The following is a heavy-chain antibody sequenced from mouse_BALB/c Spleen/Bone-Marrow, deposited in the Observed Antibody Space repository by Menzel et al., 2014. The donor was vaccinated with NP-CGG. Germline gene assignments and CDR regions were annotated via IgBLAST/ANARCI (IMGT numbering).Heavy chain of an antibody. CDR1: GFNIKDTY. J-gene: IGHJ4*01. CDR2: IDPANGNT. V-gene: IGHV14-3*02. CDR3: ARYYYYAMDY. Sequence: EVQLQQSGAELVKPGASVKLSCTASGFNIKDTYIHWVKQRPEQGLGWIGRIDPANGNTKYDPKFQGKATITADTSSNTAYLQLSSLTSEGTAVYYCARYYYYAMDYWGQGTSVTVSS.